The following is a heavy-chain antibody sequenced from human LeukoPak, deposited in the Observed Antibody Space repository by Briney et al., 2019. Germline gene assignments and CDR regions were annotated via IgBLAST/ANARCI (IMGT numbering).Heavy chain of an antibody. Sequence: GGSLRLSCAASGFTFSNSWMTWVRQAPGKGLEWVASMIGDGSEIHYVDSVKGRFTISRDNAKNSLYLQMNSLTAEDTAVYYCARPHLKWELLPSDYWGQGTLVTVSS. CDR1: GFTFSNSW. D-gene: IGHD1-26*01. CDR3: ARPHLKWELLPSDY. J-gene: IGHJ4*02. CDR2: MIGDGSEI. V-gene: IGHV3-7*01.